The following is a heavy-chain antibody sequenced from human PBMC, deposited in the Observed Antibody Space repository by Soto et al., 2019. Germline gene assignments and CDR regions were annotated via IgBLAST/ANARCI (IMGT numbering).Heavy chain of an antibody. CDR2: ISGGGDAT. V-gene: IGHV3-23*01. CDR3: ARKVSGSTGRPDLWYFDL. CDR1: GFTFSGYA. D-gene: IGHD3-10*01. Sequence: EVQLLDSGGGLVQPGGSLRLSCAASGFTFSGYALTWVRQAPGKGLEWVSAISGGGDATFYAASVKGRFTISRDNSKNTLYLQMNTLRAEDTAVYYCARKVSGSTGRPDLWYFDLWGRGTLVTVSS. J-gene: IGHJ2*01.